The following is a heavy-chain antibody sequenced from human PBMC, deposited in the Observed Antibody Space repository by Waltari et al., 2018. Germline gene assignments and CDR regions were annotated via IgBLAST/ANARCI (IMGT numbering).Heavy chain of an antibody. J-gene: IGHJ5*02. Sequence: QVQLQESGPGLVKPSQTLSLTCTVSGGSSSRGDYYLSWIRQPPGKGLEWIGYIYYSGSTYYNPSLTSRVTISVDTSKNQFSLKLSSVTAADTAVYYCARVYAAGVRYNWFDPWGQGTLVTVSS. CDR3: ARVYAAGVRYNWFDP. V-gene: IGHV4-30-4*08. D-gene: IGHD6-19*01. CDR1: GGSSSRGDYY. CDR2: IYYSGST.